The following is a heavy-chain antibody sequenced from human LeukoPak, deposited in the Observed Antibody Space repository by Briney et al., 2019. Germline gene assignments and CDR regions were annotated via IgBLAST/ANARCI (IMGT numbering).Heavy chain of an antibody. CDR3: AKGGRAAHYFDY. CDR2: ISGSGGST. CDR1: GFTFSSYA. J-gene: IGHJ4*02. D-gene: IGHD2-15*01. Sequence: GSLRLSCAASGFTFSSYAMSWVRQAPGKGLEWVSAISGSGGSTYYADSVKGRFTISRDNSKNTLYLQMNSLRAEDTAVYYCAKGGRAAHYFDYWGQGTLVTVSS. V-gene: IGHV3-23*01.